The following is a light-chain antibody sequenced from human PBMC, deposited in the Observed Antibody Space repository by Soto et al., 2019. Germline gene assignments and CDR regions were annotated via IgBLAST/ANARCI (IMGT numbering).Light chain of an antibody. V-gene: IGKV1-9*01. CDR1: QGISSY. CDR2: AAS. CDR3: QQGGT. Sequence: DIQLTQSPSFLSASVGDRVTITCRASQGISSYLAWYQQKPGKAPTLLIYAASTLQSGVPSRFSGSGSGTEFTLTMSSLHPEDFATYYCQQGGTFGPGTKVDI. J-gene: IGKJ3*01.